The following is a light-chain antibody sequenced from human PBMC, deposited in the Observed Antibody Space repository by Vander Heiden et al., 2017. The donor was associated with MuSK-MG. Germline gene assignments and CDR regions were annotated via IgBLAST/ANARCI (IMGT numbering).Light chain of an antibody. J-gene: IGKJ2*01. CDR1: QGISNY. Sequence: DIQLTQSPSFLSASVGDRVTITCRASQGISNYLAWYQQKPGKAPKLLISLASTLQRGVNSRFSGSGDGTDVTLTITSRQPEDFEAYYCQQLNTDHSGYTFGQGTKLEIK. CDR3: QQLNTDHSGYT. V-gene: IGKV1-9*01. CDR2: LAS.